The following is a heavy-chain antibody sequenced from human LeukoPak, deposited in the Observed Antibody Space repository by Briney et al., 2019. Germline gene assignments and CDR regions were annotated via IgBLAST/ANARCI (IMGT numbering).Heavy chain of an antibody. V-gene: IGHV3-30*18. CDR1: GFTFSSYG. J-gene: IGHJ4*02. Sequence: PGGSLRLSCAASGFTFSSYGMHWVRQAPGKGLEWVAVISYDGSNKYYADSVKGRFTISRDNSKNTLYLQTNSLRAEDTAVYYCAKGYQQLVPHWGQGTLVTVSS. CDR3: AKGYQQLVPH. CDR2: ISYDGSNK. D-gene: IGHD6-13*01.